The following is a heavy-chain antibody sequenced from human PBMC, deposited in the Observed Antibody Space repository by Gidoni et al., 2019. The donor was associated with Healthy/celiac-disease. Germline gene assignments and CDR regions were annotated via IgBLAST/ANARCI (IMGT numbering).Heavy chain of an antibody. V-gene: IGHV4-34*01. CDR2: INHSGST. CDR1: GGSFSGYY. Sequence: QVQLQQCGAGTLKPSETPSPTCAVTGGSFSGYYGSWLRQPPGKGLEWIGEINHSGSTNYNPFRKRRVTISVDTSKNQFSLKLSSVTAADTAVYYCARVAVARSDYWGQGTLVTVSS. J-gene: IGHJ4*02. D-gene: IGHD5-12*01. CDR3: ARVAVARSDY.